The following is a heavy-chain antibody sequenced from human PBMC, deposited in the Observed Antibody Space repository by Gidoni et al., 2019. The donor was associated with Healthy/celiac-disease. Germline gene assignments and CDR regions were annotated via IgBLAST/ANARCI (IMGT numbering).Heavy chain of an antibody. CDR1: GRSTSSGGYY. CDR2: IYYSGST. CDR3: AREVAAAGIGENY. D-gene: IGHD6-13*01. V-gene: IGHV4-31*03. Sequence: QVQLQESGPGLVKPSQTLSLTCPVAGRSTSSGGYYWSWIRQHPGKGLEWIGYIYYSGSTYYNPSLKSRVTISVDTSKNQFSLKLSSVTAADTAVYYCAREVAAAGIGENYWGQGTLVTVSS. J-gene: IGHJ4*02.